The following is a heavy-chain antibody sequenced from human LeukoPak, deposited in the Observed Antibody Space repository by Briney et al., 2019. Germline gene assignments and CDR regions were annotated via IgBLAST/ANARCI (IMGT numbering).Heavy chain of an antibody. Sequence: GGSLRLSCAASGFTFSSYGMHWVRQAPGKGLDWVAFIRYDGSNKYYADSVKGRFTISRDNSKNTLYLQMNSLRAEDTAVYYCARLREIPVFGVVTKSTSYFDYWGQGTLVTVSS. CDR2: IRYDGSNK. CDR1: GFTFSSYG. J-gene: IGHJ4*02. CDR3: ARLREIPVFGVVTKSTSYFDY. V-gene: IGHV3-30*02. D-gene: IGHD3-3*01.